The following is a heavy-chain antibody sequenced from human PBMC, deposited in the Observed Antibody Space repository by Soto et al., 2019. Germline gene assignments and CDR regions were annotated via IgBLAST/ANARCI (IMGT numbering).Heavy chain of an antibody. V-gene: IGHV4-39*01. Sequence: QLQLQESGPGLVKPSETLSLTCTVSGGSISSSSYYWGWIRQPPGKGLEWIGSIYYSGSTYYNPSLKSRVTISVDTSKNQFSLKLSSVTAADTAVYYCARLTDYYDSSGHRWGQGTLVTVSS. J-gene: IGHJ4*02. D-gene: IGHD3-22*01. CDR1: GGSISSSSYY. CDR2: IYYSGST. CDR3: ARLTDYYDSSGHR.